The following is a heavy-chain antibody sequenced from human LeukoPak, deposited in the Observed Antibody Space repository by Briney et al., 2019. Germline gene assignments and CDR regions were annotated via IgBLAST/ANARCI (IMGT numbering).Heavy chain of an antibody. CDR1: GYSFTSYW. J-gene: IGHJ6*02. Sequence: GESLKISCKGSGYSFTSYWIGWVRQMSGKGLEWMGIIYPGDSDTRYSPSFQGQVTISADKSISTAYLQWSSLKASDTAMYYXXXXXXXXXXSYYYYGMDVWGQGTTVTVSS. CDR3: XXXXXXXXXSYYYYGMDV. V-gene: IGHV5-51*01. CDR2: IYPGDSDT.